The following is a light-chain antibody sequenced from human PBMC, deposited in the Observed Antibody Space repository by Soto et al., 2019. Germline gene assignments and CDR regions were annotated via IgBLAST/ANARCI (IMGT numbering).Light chain of an antibody. V-gene: IGKV1-5*03. CDR2: KAS. CDR3: QHYNSYTDA. Sequence: DIQMTQSPSTLSGAVGDRVTITCRASQTISSWLAWYQQKPGKAPKLLIYKASTLKSGVPSRFSGSGSGTEFTLTISSLQPDDLATYYFQHYNSYTDAFGQGTKVELK. CDR1: QTISSW. J-gene: IGKJ1*01.